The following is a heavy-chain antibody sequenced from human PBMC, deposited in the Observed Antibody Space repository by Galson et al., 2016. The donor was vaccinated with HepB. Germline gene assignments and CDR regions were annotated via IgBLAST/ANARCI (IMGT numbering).Heavy chain of an antibody. CDR1: AFTLSDYY. CDR3: AREDWHFDL. V-gene: IGHV3-11*04. J-gene: IGHJ2*01. CDR2: ISNSGSSI. Sequence: SLRLSCAASAFTLSDYYMSWIRQAPGKGLEWVSYISNSGSSIFYADSVKGRFTISRDNAKNSLYLQMNSLRVEDTAIYYCAREDWHFDLWGRGTLVTVSS.